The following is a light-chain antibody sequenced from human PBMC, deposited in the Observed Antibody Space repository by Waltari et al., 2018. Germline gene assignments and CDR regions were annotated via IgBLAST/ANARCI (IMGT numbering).Light chain of an antibody. CDR2: GAS. Sequence: EIVMTQSPATLSVSPGERATLSCMASQSVSSNLAWYQQKPGQAPRLLIYGASTRATGIPARFSGSGSGTEFTLTISSLQSEDFAVYYCQHLGTFGPGTKVDIK. CDR3: QHLGT. J-gene: IGKJ3*01. V-gene: IGKV3-15*01. CDR1: QSVSSN.